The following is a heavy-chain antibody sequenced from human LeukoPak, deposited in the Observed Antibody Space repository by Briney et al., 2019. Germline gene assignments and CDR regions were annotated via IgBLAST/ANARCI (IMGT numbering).Heavy chain of an antibody. J-gene: IGHJ4*02. CDR1: GASISNYY. Sequence: SETLSLTCTVSGASISNYYWSWIRQPPGKGLEWIGYIYYSGSTNYNPSLKSRVTISVDTSKNQFSLKLSSVTAADTAVYYCARGNYYDSSGYLFDYWGQGTLVTVSS. CDR2: IYYSGST. V-gene: IGHV4-59*01. D-gene: IGHD3-22*01. CDR3: ARGNYYDSSGYLFDY.